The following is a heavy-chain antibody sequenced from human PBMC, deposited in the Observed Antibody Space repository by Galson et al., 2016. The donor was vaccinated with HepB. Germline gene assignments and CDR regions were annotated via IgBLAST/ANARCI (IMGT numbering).Heavy chain of an antibody. Sequence: SLRLSCAASGFTFSTYGMHWVRQAPGKGLEWVAVIWYDGAKIYYADSVKGRFTISRGNSKNTLYLQMNSLRAEDTAVYYCARDMGTVKYYYGMDVWGQGTTVTVSS. J-gene: IGHJ6*02. V-gene: IGHV3-33*01. CDR3: ARDMGTVKYYYGMDV. CDR2: IWYDGAKI. D-gene: IGHD5-18*01. CDR1: GFTFSTYG.